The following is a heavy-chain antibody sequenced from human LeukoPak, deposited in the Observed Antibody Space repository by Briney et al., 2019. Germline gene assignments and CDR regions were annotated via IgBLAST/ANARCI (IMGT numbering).Heavy chain of an antibody. CDR2: IWYDGSNK. Sequence: GGSLRLSCAASGFTFSSYGMHWVRQAPGKGLEWVAVIWYDGSNKYYADSVKGRFTISRDNSKNTLYLQMNSLRAEDMAVYYCAKGDGVVTYFDYWGQGTLVTVSS. D-gene: IGHD4-23*01. CDR1: GFTFSSYG. V-gene: IGHV3-33*06. CDR3: AKGDGVVTYFDY. J-gene: IGHJ4*02.